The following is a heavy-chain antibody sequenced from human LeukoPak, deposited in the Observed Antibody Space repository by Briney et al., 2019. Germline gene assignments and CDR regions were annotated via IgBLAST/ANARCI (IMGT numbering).Heavy chain of an antibody. CDR2: IYPRDGST. D-gene: IGHD3-22*01. CDR3: ARDLGYDSSGYYVVPLDY. J-gene: IGHJ4*02. Sequence: ASVKVSCKASGYTFTSNYIHWVRQAPGQGLEWMGLIYPRDGSTSYAQKFQGRVTVTRDTSTSTVHMELSGLRSEDTAVYYCARDLGYDSSGYYVVPLDYWGQGTLVTVSS. CDR1: GYTFTSNY. V-gene: IGHV1-46*01.